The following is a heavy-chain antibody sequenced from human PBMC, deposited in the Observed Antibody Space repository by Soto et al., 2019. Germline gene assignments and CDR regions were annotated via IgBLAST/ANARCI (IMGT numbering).Heavy chain of an antibody. CDR2: IGPDGAT. V-gene: IGHV3-23*01. CDR1: GFTFNNYG. D-gene: IGHD2-15*01. Sequence: EVQLLESGGGLVQPGGSLRLSCAVSGFTFNNYGVSWVRQAPGKGLQWVSHIGPDGATYYADSVRGRFTISRDISKNTLHLQMNSLRAEDTALYYCAKFAWSGWSPFYDWWGQGARVIVSP. CDR3: AKFAWSGWSPFYDW. J-gene: IGHJ4*02.